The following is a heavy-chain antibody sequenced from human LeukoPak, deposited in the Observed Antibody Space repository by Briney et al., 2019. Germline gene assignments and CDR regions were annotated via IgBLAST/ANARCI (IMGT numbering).Heavy chain of an antibody. CDR3: ARVKCSGGSCCSSWFDP. Sequence: SETLSLTCTVSGGSISSYYWSWIRQPPGKGLEWIGYIYYSGSTNYNPSLKSRVTISVDTSKNQFSLKLSSVTAADTAVYYCARVKCSGGSCCSSWFDPWGQGTLVTVSS. V-gene: IGHV4-59*01. CDR1: GGSISSYY. J-gene: IGHJ5*02. D-gene: IGHD2-15*01. CDR2: IYYSGST.